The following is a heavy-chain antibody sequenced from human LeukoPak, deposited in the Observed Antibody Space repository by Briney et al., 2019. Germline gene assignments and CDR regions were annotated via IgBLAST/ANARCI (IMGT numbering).Heavy chain of an antibody. CDR2: IIPMLGVP. V-gene: IGHV1-69*04. CDR1: GGIFNSYG. J-gene: IGHJ5*02. D-gene: IGHD1-26*01. CDR3: ASWVGATQNWFDP. Sequence: SVKVSCKASGGIFNSYGITLVRQAPGQGLEWMGRIIPMLGVPNYAQKFQGRVTITADKSRSTAYMELSSLRSEDTAVYYCASWVGATQNWFDPWGQGTLVTVSS.